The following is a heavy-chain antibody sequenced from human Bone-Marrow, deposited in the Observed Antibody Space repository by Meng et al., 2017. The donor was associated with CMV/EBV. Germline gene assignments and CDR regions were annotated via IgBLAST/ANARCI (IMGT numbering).Heavy chain of an antibody. Sequence: GESLKISCAASGFTFSSYIVHWVRQAPGKGLEWVAVISSDGGKTHYADSVKGRFTISRDNSKNSLYLQMNSLKAEDTAVYYCAKDRGQQWLDLAVMDVWGQGTTVTVS. D-gene: IGHD5-24*01. CDR2: ISSDGGKT. V-gene: IGHV3-30-3*01. J-gene: IGHJ6*02. CDR3: AKDRGQQWLDLAVMDV. CDR1: GFTFSSYI.